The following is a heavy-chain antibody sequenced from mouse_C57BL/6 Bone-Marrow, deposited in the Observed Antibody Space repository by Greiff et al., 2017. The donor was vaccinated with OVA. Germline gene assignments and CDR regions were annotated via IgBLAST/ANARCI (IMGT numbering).Heavy chain of an antibody. CDR2: INPNNGGT. CDR1: GYTFTDYN. J-gene: IGHJ2*01. V-gene: IGHV1-18*01. Sequence: EVQLQESGPELVKPGASVKIPCKASGYTFTDYNMDWVKQSHGKSLEWIGDINPNNGGTFYNQKVKGKATLTVDKSSSTAYMELRSLTSEDTAVYYCARVYYDYFDYWGQGTTLTVSS. D-gene: IGHD2-1*01. CDR3: ARVYYDYFDY.